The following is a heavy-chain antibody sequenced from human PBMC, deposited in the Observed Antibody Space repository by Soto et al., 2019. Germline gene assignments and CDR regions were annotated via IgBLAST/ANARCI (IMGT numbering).Heavy chain of an antibody. D-gene: IGHD3-10*01. Sequence: GESLKISCQGSGYSFAGYWIGWVRQMPGKGLDWMGVIYPGDSDTRYSPSFHGQVTISADKSISTAYLQWSSLKASDTAMYFCARLPGVRGVFGGFNVWGQGTMVTVSS. CDR3: ARLPGVRGVFGGFNV. CDR2: IYPGDSDT. J-gene: IGHJ3*01. CDR1: GYSFAGYW. V-gene: IGHV5-51*01.